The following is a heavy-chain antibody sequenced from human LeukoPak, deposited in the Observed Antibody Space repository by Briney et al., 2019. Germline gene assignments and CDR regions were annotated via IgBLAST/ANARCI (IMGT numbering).Heavy chain of an antibody. CDR3: VRETSELYSESWSEYFQY. V-gene: IGHV3-7*05. CDR1: GFSFGSYW. D-gene: IGHD6-13*01. Sequence: GGSLRLSCAASGFSFGSYWMSWVRQAPGKGLEWVANIKPDGSKKYYVDSVKGRFTISRDNTEKSLYLQMNSLGAEDTAVYYCVRETSELYSESWSEYFQYWGQGTLVTVSS. CDR2: IKPDGSKK. J-gene: IGHJ1*01.